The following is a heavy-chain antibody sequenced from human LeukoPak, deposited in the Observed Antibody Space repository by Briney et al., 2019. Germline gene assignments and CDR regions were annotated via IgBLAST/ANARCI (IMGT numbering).Heavy chain of an antibody. V-gene: IGHV4-59*12. CDR3: ARDQNWAIDY. D-gene: IGHD7-27*01. Sequence: SETLSLTCTVSGGSINNYYWSWIRQPPGKGLEWIGSIFYSGSTNYDPSLKSRVTISLDTSKNQLSLKLSSVTAADTAVYYCARDQNWAIDYWGQGTLVTVSS. J-gene: IGHJ4*02. CDR1: GGSINNYY. CDR2: IFYSGST.